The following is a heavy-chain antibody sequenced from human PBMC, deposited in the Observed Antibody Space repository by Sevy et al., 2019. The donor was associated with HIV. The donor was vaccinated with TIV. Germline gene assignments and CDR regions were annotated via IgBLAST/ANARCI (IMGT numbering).Heavy chain of an antibody. V-gene: IGHV3-23*01. CDR1: GFTFSSYA. CDR3: AKDPLARIAAAGNWFDP. Sequence: GSLRLSCAASGFTFSSYAMSWVRQAPGKGLEWVSAISGSGGSTYYADSVKGRFTISRDNSKNTLYLQMNSLRAEDTAVYYCAKDPLARIAAAGNWFDPWGQGTLVTVSS. J-gene: IGHJ5*02. D-gene: IGHD6-13*01. CDR2: ISGSGGST.